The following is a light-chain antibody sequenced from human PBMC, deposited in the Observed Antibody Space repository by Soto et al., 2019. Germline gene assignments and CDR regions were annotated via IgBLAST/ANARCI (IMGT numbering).Light chain of an antibody. CDR1: RSDVGGYNY. Sequence: SALTQPASVSGSPGQSITISCTGTRSDVGGYNYVSWYQQHPGKAPKLMTYEVSNRPSGVSNRFSGSKSGNTASLPISGLQAEDEADYYCSSYTSSSTLVVFGGGTKLTVL. V-gene: IGLV2-14*01. J-gene: IGLJ2*01. CDR3: SSYTSSSTLVV. CDR2: EVS.